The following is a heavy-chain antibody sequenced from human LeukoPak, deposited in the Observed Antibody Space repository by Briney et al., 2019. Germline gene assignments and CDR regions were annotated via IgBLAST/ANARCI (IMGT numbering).Heavy chain of an antibody. CDR2: IIPIFGTA. CDR3: ARGPYYYDSRPFQH. J-gene: IGHJ1*01. V-gene: IGHV1-69*05. CDR1: GGTFSSYA. D-gene: IGHD3-22*01. Sequence: SVKVSCKASGGTFSSYAISWVRQAPGQGLEWMGRIIPIFGTANYAQKFQGRVTITTDESTSTAYMELSSLRSEDTAVYYCARGPYYYDSRPFQHWGQGTLATVSS.